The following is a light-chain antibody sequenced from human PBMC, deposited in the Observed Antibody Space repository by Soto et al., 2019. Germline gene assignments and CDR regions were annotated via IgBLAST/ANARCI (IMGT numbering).Light chain of an antibody. CDR3: QQSYNTPRT. CDR2: GAS. CDR1: QSVSSSY. Sequence: EIVLTQSPGTLSLSPGERATLSCRASQSVSSSYLAWYQQKPGQAPRLLIYGASSRATGIPDRFSGSGSGTDFTLTISRLEPEDFATYYCQQSYNTPRTFGQGTKVEL. J-gene: IGKJ1*01. V-gene: IGKV3-20*01.